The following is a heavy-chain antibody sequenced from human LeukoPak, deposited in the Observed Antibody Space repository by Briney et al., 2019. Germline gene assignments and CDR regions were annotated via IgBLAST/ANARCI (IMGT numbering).Heavy chain of an antibody. CDR3: ASGYCSSTSCYPFDY. J-gene: IGHJ4*02. CDR1: GYTFTGYY. CDR2: INPNSGGT. V-gene: IGHV1-2*02. D-gene: IGHD2-2*03. Sequence: ASVKVSCKASGYTFTGYYMHWVRQAPGQGLEWMGWINPNSGGTNYAQKFQGRVTMTRDTSISIAYMELSRLRSDDTAVYYCASGYCSSTSCYPFDYWGQGTLVTVSS.